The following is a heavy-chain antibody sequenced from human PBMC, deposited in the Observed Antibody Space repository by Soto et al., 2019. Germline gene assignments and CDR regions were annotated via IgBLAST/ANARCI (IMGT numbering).Heavy chain of an antibody. D-gene: IGHD6-25*01. CDR2: IYWDDDK. CDR3: ARFLAAEIFDC. J-gene: IGHJ4*02. V-gene: IGHV2-5*02. CDR1: GFSLSTSGVG. Sequence: QITLKESGPPLVKPTQTLTLTCTFSGFSLSTSGVGVGWIRQPPGKALEWLALIYWDDDKRYSPSLKSRLTIPKDTSKNQVVLTMTNMDPVDTATYYCARFLAAEIFDCWGQGTLVTVSS.